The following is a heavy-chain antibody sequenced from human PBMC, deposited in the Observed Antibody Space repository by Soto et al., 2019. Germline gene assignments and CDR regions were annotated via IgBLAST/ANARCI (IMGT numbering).Heavy chain of an antibody. V-gene: IGHV3-33*01. CDR3: ARDLLAAHFDY. Sequence: GGSLRLSCAASGFTFSSYGMHWVRQAPGKGLEWVAVIWYDGSNKYYADSVKGRFTISGDNSKNTLYLQMNSLRAEDTAVYYCARDLLAAHFDYWGQGTLVTVSS. CDR2: IWYDGSNK. D-gene: IGHD6-6*01. J-gene: IGHJ4*02. CDR1: GFTFSSYG.